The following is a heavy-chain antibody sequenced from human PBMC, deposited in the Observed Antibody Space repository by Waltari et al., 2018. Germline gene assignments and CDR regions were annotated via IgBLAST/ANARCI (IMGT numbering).Heavy chain of an antibody. V-gene: IGHV1-8*02. CDR1: GGTFSSYA. CDR3: AREGQNY. CDR2: MNPNSGNT. Sequence: QVQLVQSGAEVKKPGSSVKVSCKASGGTFSSYAISWVRQAPGQGLEWMGGMNPNSGNTGYAQKFQGRVTMTRNTSISTAYMELSSLRSEDTAVYYCAREGQNYWGQGTLVTVSS. J-gene: IGHJ4*02.